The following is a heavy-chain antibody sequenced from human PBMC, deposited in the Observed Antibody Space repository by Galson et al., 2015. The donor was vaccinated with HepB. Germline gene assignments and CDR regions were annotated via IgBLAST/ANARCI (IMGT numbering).Heavy chain of an antibody. CDR2: IKQDGSEK. J-gene: IGHJ6*02. CDR1: GFTFSSYW. CDR3: ARTGLYCSSTSCQSYYYYGMDV. D-gene: IGHD2-2*01. Sequence: SLRLSCAASGFTFSSYWMSWVRQAPGKGLEWVANIKQDGSEKYYVDSVKGRFTISRDNAKNSLYLQMNSLRAEDTAVYYCARTGLYCSSTSCQSYYYYGMDVWGQGTTVTVSS. V-gene: IGHV3-7*03.